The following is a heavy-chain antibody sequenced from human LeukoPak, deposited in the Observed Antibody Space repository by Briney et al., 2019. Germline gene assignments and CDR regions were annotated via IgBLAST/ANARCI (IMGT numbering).Heavy chain of an antibody. V-gene: IGHV3-23*01. CDR2: ISGSGGGT. D-gene: IGHD3-9*01. J-gene: IGHJ4*02. CDR1: GFSFSSYA. CDR3: AKDPLGNILPGYYVFYYFDY. Sequence: GGSLRLSCAASGFSFSSYAMSWVRQSPGKGLEWVSSISGSGGGTYYADSVKGRFTISRDNPKNTLYLQMNSLRAADTAVYYCAKDPLGNILPGYYVFYYFDYWGQGTLVTVSS.